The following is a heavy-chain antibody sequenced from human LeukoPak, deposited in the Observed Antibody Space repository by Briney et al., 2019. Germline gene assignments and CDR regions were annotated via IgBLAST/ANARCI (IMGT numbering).Heavy chain of an antibody. V-gene: IGHV3-23*01. D-gene: IGHD3-22*01. Sequence: GGSLRLSCAASGLTFSAYAMSWVRQAPGKGLEWVSTISGSGGSTYFAASLKGRFTIPRDNSKKTVYLQMNSLRAEDTAVYYCAKDPYFDSSGYYYKGFFDNWGQGTLVTVSS. CDR3: AKDPYFDSSGYYYKGFFDN. CDR2: ISGSGGST. J-gene: IGHJ4*02. CDR1: GLTFSAYA.